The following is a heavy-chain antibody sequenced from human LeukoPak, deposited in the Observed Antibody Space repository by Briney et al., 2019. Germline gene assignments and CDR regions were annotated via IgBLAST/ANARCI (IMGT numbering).Heavy chain of an antibody. D-gene: IGHD3-10*01. CDR3: ARLPPMVRGVDYGMDV. CDR2: IYPGDSDT. V-gene: IGHV5-51*01. J-gene: IGHJ6*02. Sequence: GESLQISCKSSGYSFTSYWIGCGRQMPGKGLEWMGIIYPGDSDTRYSPSFQGQVTISADKSISTAYLQWSSLKASDTAMYYCARLPPMVRGVDYGMDVWGQGTTVTVSS. CDR1: GYSFTSYW.